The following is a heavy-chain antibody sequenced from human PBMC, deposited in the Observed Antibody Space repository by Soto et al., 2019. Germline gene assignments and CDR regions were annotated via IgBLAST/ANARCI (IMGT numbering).Heavy chain of an antibody. CDR3: ARSRVDQGMDV. J-gene: IGHJ6*02. Sequence: GGSLRLSCAASGFTFSSYAMHWVRQAPGKGLEWVAVISYDGSNKYYADSVKGRFTISRDNSKNTLYLQMNSLRAEDTAVYYCARSRVDQGMDVWGQGTTVTVSS. V-gene: IGHV3-30-3*01. CDR2: ISYDGSNK. CDR1: GFTFSSYA. D-gene: IGHD2-2*01.